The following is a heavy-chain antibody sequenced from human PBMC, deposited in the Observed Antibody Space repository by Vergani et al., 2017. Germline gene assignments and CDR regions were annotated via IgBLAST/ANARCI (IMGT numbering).Heavy chain of an antibody. Sequence: EVQLLESGGGLVQPGGSLRLSCAASGFTFSSYAMSWVRQAPGKGLEWVSAISGSGGSTYYADSVKGRFTISRDKSKNTLYLQMNSLRAEDTAVYYCAKDMIVDDRYFQHWGQGTLVTVSS. CDR1: GFTFSSYA. CDR3: AKDMIVDDRYFQH. CDR2: ISGSGGST. V-gene: IGHV3-23*01. D-gene: IGHD3-22*01. J-gene: IGHJ1*01.